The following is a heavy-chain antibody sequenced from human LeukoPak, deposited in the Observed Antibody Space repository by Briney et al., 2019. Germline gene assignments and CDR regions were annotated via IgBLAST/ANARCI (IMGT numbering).Heavy chain of an antibody. V-gene: IGHV3-23*01. CDR2: ISGSGGST. CDR1: GFTFSSYA. J-gene: IGHJ4*02. CDR3: AKDGSYGSVYFDY. D-gene: IGHD5-18*01. Sequence: GGSRRLSCAASGFTFSSYAMSWVRQAPGKGLEWVSAISGSGGSTYYADSVKGRFTISRDNSKNTLYLQMNSLRAEDTAVYYCAKDGSYGSVYFDYWGQGTLVTVSS.